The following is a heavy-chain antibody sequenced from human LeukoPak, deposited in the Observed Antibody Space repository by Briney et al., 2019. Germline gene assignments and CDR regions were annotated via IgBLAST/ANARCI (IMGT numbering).Heavy chain of an antibody. CDR2: ISSSSSYI. D-gene: IGHD3-9*01. J-gene: IGHJ6*02. Sequence: GGSLRLSCAVSGITLSNYGMSWVRQAPGKGLEWVSSISSSSSYIYYADSVKGRFTISRDNAKNSLYLQMNSLRAEDTAVYYCARDRSVLRYFDWLFAYGMDVWGQGTTVTVSS. CDR1: GITLSNYG. V-gene: IGHV3-21*01. CDR3: ARDRSVLRYFDWLFAYGMDV.